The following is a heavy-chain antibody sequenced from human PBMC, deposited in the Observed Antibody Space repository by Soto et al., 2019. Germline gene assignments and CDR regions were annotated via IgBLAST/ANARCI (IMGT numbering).Heavy chain of an antibody. V-gene: IGHV1-2*02. CDR1: GYTFTDFF. J-gene: IGHJ1*01. CDR2: INPHDGGT. CDR3: ARAGSFGVDEYFQY. D-gene: IGHD3-3*02. Sequence: ASVKVSCKASGYTFTDFFIHWVRQAPGQGLEWMGWINPHDGGTKYAQKFQGRVTMTWDTSISTAFTELNGLRPDDTAIYFCARAGSFGVDEYFQYWGEGSLVTVSS.